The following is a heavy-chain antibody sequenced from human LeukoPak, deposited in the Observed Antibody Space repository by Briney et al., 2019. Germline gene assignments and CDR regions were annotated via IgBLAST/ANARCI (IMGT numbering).Heavy chain of an antibody. V-gene: IGHV1-18*01. CDR2: ISAYNGNT. J-gene: IGHJ4*02. CDR3: ATVDPGQVGGFDY. D-gene: IGHD1-26*01. CDR1: GYTFTSYG. Sequence: PRASVKVSCKASGYTFTSYGISWVRQAPGQGLEWMGWISAYNGNTNYAQKLQGRVTMTEDTSTDTAYMELSSLRSEDTAVYYCATVDPGQVGGFDYWGQGTLVTVSS.